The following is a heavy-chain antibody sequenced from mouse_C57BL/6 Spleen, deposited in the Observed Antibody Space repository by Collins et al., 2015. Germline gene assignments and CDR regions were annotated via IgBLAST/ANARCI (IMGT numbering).Heavy chain of an antibody. CDR3: VSYYYGSSYGY. D-gene: IGHD1-1*01. V-gene: IGHV1-64*01. CDR2: IHPNSGST. J-gene: IGHJ2*01. Sequence: QVQLQQPGAELVKPGASVKLSCKASGYTFTSYWMHWVKQRPGQGLEWIGMIHPNSGSTNYNEKFKSKATLTVDKSSSTAYMQLSSLTSEDSAVYYCVSYYYGSSYGYWGQGTTLTVSS. CDR1: GYTFTSYW.